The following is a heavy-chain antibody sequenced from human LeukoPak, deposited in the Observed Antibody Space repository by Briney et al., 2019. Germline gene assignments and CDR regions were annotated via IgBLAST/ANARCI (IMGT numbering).Heavy chain of an antibody. V-gene: IGHV3-30*02. D-gene: IGHD5-24*01. J-gene: IGHJ4*02. CDR3: AKDGNGYNLDY. CDR1: GFTFSRYG. Sequence: GGSLRLSCAASGFTFSRYGMHWVRQAPGKGLEWVAFIPYDESKKSNADSVKGRFTISRDNSKNTLYLQMNSLRAEDTAVYYCAKDGNGYNLDYWGQGTLVTVSS. CDR2: IPYDESKK.